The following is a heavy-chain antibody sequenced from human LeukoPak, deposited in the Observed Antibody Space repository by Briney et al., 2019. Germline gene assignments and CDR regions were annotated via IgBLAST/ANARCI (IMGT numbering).Heavy chain of an antibody. D-gene: IGHD1-14*01. V-gene: IGHV4-61*03. CDR3: ARALDNRDPKLGYYYYGMDV. J-gene: IGHJ6*02. CDR1: GGSISSSSYY. CDR2: IYYSGST. Sequence: SETLSLTCTVSGGSISSSSYYWSWIRQPPGKGLEWIGYIYYSGSTKYNPSLKKRVTISTDTSKKHVSLKLTSVTAADTAVYYCARALDNRDPKLGYYYYGMDVWGQGTTVTVSS.